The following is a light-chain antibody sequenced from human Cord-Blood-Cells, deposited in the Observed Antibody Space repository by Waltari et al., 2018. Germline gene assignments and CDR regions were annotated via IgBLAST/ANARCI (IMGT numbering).Light chain of an antibody. CDR1: SSDLGGYNY. Sequence: QSALTQPASVSGSPGPSITISCTGTSSDLGGYNYVPWYQQHPGTAPKLMIYDVSNRPSGVSNRFSGSKSGNTASLTISGLQAEDEADYYCSSYTSSSTLVFGGGTKLTVL. V-gene: IGLV2-14*01. CDR2: DVS. CDR3: SSYTSSSTLV. J-gene: IGLJ3*02.